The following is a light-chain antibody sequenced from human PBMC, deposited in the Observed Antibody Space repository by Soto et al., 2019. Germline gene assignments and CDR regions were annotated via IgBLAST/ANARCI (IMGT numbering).Light chain of an antibody. Sequence: EFVLTQSPGTLSLSPGERAILSCRASQSVTSTYIAWYQQKPGQAPRLLIYGASSRSTGIPDRFSGSGSGTEVTLTISSLQDEDVAVYYCQYYGSSHPNTFGQGTKLEIK. V-gene: IGKV3-20*01. J-gene: IGKJ2*01. CDR2: GAS. CDR3: QYYGSSHPNT. CDR1: QSVTSTY.